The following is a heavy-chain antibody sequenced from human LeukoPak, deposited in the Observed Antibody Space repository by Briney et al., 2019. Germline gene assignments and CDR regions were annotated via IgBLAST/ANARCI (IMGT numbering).Heavy chain of an antibody. J-gene: IGHJ4*02. Sequence: GGSLRLSCAASGFTFSNYEMNWVRQAPGKGLEWVSYISSSGTTIYYADSVKGRFTISRDNVKNSLSLQMNSLKVEDTAVYYCARDHNGPYTFDYWGQGTLVTVSS. CDR1: GFTFSNYE. D-gene: IGHD2-2*02. V-gene: IGHV3-48*03. CDR3: ARDHNGPYTFDY. CDR2: ISSSGTTI.